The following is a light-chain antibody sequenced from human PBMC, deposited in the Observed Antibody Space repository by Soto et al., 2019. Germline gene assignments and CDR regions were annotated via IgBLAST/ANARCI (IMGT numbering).Light chain of an antibody. CDR1: QSVSSTY. Sequence: EIVLTQSPGTLSLSPGERAALSCRASQSVSSTYLAWYQQKPGQAPRLLIYGASSRATGIPDRFSGSGSGTDFTLTISRLEPDDFAVYYCQQHGISQPFGGGTKVEIK. CDR3: QQHGISQP. V-gene: IGKV3-20*01. J-gene: IGKJ4*01. CDR2: GAS.